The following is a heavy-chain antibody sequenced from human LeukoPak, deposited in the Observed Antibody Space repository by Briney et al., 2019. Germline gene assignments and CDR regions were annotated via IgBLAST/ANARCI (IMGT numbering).Heavy chain of an antibody. CDR1: GYTFTGYY. D-gene: IGHD1-26*01. V-gene: IGHV1-2*06. CDR3: ARTYSGSSEWYFDY. Sequence: ASVNVSCKASGYTFTGYYMHWVRQAPGQGLEWMGRINPNSGGTNYAQKFQGRVTMTRDTSISTAYMELSRLRSDDTAVYYCARTYSGSSEWYFDYWGQGTLVTVSS. CDR2: INPNSGGT. J-gene: IGHJ4*02.